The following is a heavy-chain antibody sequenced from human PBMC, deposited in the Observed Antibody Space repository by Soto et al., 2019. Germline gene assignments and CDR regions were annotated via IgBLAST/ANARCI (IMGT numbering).Heavy chain of an antibody. D-gene: IGHD1-26*01. CDR1: GYSFTSDW. V-gene: IGHV5-51*01. J-gene: IGHJ6*02. CDR3: ARLSSPGSYNYYGMDV. CDR2: IYPGDSDT. Sequence: PGESLKISCKGSGYSFTSDWIGWVRQMPGKGLEWMGIIYPGDSDTRYSPSFQGQVTISADKSISTAYLQWSSLKASDTAMYYCARLSSPGSYNYYGMDVWGQGTTVTVSS.